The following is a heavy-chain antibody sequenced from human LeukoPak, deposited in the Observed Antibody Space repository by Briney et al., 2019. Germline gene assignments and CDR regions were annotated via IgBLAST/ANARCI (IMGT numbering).Heavy chain of an antibody. CDR2: ISSSGSTI. Sequence: GGSLRLSCTASGFTFNIYSMHWVRQAPGKGLEWVSYISSSGSTIYYADSVKGRFTISRDSSNNTLFLQMTNLRADDSGLYYCATDVRSSPLGFWGHGTLVTVSS. V-gene: IGHV3-48*01. CDR1: GFTFNIYS. D-gene: IGHD6-13*01. J-gene: IGHJ4*01. CDR3: ATDVRSSPLGF.